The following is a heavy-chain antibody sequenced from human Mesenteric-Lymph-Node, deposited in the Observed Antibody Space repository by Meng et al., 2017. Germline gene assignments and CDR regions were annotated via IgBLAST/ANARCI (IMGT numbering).Heavy chain of an antibody. Sequence: SETLSLTCAVYGGSFSGYYWSWIRQPAGEGLEWLGRISASGTTNYNPSLNNRVTISLDTSKNHFSLKLSSVTAADTAVYYCARSSGTYYSWWFDPWGQGTLVTVSS. V-gene: IGHV4-59*10. CDR1: GGSFSGYY. CDR2: ISASGTT. CDR3: ARSSGTYYSWWFDP. D-gene: IGHD3-10*01. J-gene: IGHJ5*02.